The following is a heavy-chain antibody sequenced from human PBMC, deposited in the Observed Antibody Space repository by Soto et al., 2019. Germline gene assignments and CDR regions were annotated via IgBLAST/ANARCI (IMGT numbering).Heavy chain of an antibody. J-gene: IGHJ5*02. D-gene: IGHD2-15*01. V-gene: IGHV1-8*01. CDR2: MNPDSGHA. CDR3: ARRPNCSDGICYYGFDI. CDR1: RDTLENCD. Sequence: APVEPCWEARRDTLENCDINWVQQATRQGLEWMGWMNPDSGHAAYAQKFQGRVTLTTSTSTSTVYMEMRSLGSEDTAVYYCARRPNCSDGICYYGFDIWGQGHLVTVS.